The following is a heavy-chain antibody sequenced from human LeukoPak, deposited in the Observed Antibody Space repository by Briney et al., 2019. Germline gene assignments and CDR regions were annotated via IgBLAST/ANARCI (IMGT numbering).Heavy chain of an antibody. CDR1: GFTFSSYA. J-gene: IGHJ6*02. CDR3: AKDGSGSYLLYYYYNYGMDV. CDR2: ISGSGGST. D-gene: IGHD3-10*01. Sequence: GGSLRLSCAASGFTFSSYAMSWVRQAPGKGLEWVSAISGSGGSTYYADSVKGRFTISRDNSKNTLYLQMNSLRAEDTAVYYCAKDGSGSYLLYYYYNYGMDVWGQGTTVTVSS. V-gene: IGHV3-23*01.